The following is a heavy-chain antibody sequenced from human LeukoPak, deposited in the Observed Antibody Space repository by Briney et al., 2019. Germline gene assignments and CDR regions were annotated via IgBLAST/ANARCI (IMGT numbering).Heavy chain of an antibody. CDR2: TYYRSKWYN. J-gene: IGHJ6*03. CDR3: ARERIAARESPRYYYYYYYMDV. CDR1: GDSVSSNSAA. D-gene: IGHD6-13*01. V-gene: IGHV6-1*01. Sequence: SQTLSLTCAISGDSVSSNSAAWNWIRQSPSRGLEWLGRTYYRSKWYNDYAVSVKSRITINPDTSKNQFSLQLNSVTPEDTAVYYCARERIAARESPRYYYYYYYMDVWGKGTAVTVSS.